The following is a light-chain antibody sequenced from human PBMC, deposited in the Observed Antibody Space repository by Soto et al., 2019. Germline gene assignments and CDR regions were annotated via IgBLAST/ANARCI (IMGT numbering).Light chain of an antibody. CDR3: QQSNVWPLT. Sequence: EIVMTQSPATLSVSPGERATLSCRASQSVSSNLAGYQQKPGQTPKLLIFVASTRATGIPARFSGSGSGTEFPLAISSLQSEDFAVYYCQQSNVWPLTCGGATKVEFK. CDR2: VAS. J-gene: IGKJ4*02. V-gene: IGKV3-15*01. CDR1: QSVSSN.